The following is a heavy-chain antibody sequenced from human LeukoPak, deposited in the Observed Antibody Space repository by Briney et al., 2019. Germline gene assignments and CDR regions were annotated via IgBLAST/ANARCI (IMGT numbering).Heavy chain of an antibody. CDR2: VNPNDGAR. CDR3: ARRLYYYDRSTYDDFDY. V-gene: IGHV1-46*04. D-gene: IGHD3-22*01. CDR1: GYPFSTYL. J-gene: IGHJ4*02. Sequence: ASVKASCKASGYPFSTYLLHWVRQAPGQGLEWMGLVNPNDGARIYAQKLQGRITMTRDTSTNTVFMELSSLRSEDTAVYYCARRLYYYDRSTYDDFDYWGQGNLVTVSS.